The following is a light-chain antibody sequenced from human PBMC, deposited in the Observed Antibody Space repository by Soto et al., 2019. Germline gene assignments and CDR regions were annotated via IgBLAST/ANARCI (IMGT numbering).Light chain of an antibody. CDR3: SSYTTSSTRV. CDR1: SSDVGGYNY. J-gene: IGLJ1*01. CDR2: EVS. V-gene: IGLV2-14*01. Sequence: QSVLTQPASVSGSPGQSITISCTGTSSDVGGYNYVSWYQQHPGKAPKLMIFEVSNRPSGVSIRFSGSKSGNTASLTISGLQADDEADYYCSSYTTSSTRVFGTGTKV.